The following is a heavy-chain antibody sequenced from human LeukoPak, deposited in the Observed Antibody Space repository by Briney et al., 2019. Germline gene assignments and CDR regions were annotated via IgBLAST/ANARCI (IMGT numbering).Heavy chain of an antibody. CDR1: GFTFSSYA. V-gene: IGHV3-30*14. CDR3: ARVGPATAFDY. J-gene: IGHJ4*02. CDR2: ISYDGSNK. Sequence: GGSLRLSCAASGFTFSSYAMHWVRQAPGKGLEWVAVISYDGSNKYYADSVKGRFTISRDNSKNTLYLQMASLRDEDMGVYYCARVGPATAFDYWGQGTQVTVSS.